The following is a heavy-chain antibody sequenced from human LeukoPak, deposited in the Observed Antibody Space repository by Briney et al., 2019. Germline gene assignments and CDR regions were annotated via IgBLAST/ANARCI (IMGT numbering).Heavy chain of an antibody. Sequence: PGGSLRLSCAASGFTVSSNYMSWVRQAPGKGLEWVSVIYGGGSTYYADSVKGRFTISRDNSKNTLYLQMNSLRAEDTAVYYCARGGSVAGKGRGFDYWGQGTLVTVSS. CDR3: ARGGSVAGKGRGFDY. CDR2: IYGGGST. J-gene: IGHJ4*02. V-gene: IGHV3-53*01. CDR1: GFTVSSNY. D-gene: IGHD6-19*01.